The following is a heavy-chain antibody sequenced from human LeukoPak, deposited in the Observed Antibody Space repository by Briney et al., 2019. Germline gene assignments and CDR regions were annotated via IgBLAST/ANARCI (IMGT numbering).Heavy chain of an antibody. CDR2: INPNSGGT. V-gene: IGHV1-2*02. Sequence: ASVKVSCKASGYTFTGYYMHWVRQAPGQGLESMGWINPNSGGTNYAQKLQGRVTMTRDTSISTAYMELSRLRSHATAGHYCSRDRESYAFSNWFDPWGQGTLVTVSS. J-gene: IGHJ5*02. CDR3: SRDRESYAFSNWFDP. CDR1: GYTFTGYY. D-gene: IGHD3-3*01.